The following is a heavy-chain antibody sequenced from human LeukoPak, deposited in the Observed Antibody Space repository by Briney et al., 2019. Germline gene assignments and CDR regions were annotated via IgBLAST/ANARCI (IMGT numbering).Heavy chain of an antibody. CDR2: ISYDGTNK. J-gene: IGHJ4*02. CDR1: GFSFSTHA. D-gene: IGHD6-19*01. Sequence: PGKSLRLSCTASGFSFSTHALHWVRQAPGEGLEWVAVISYDGTNKYHAKSVKGRFTISRDNSKNTLYLQMNSPRVDDTAVYYCARSTSGWKLGYWGQGTLVTVSS. V-gene: IGHV3-30-3*01. CDR3: ARSTSGWKLGY.